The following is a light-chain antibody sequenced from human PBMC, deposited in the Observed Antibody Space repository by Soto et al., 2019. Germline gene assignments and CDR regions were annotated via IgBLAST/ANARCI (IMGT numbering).Light chain of an antibody. Sequence: ETVLTQSPGTVSLSPGESATLSCRASQSIGTSYLAWFQHKPGQAPRILIYGASTRATGIPDRFRGSGSGTDFTLTVSRLESEDFAVYYCQQYAESPLTVGGVTKVEIK. J-gene: IGKJ4*01. V-gene: IGKV3-20*01. CDR2: GAS. CDR1: QSIGTSY. CDR3: QQYAESPLT.